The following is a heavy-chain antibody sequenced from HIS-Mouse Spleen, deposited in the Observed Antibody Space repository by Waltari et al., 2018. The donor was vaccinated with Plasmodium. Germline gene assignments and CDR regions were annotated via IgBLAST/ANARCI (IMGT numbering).Heavy chain of an antibody. CDR3: ARQLAYYDFWSGYSRGYYFDY. CDR1: GGSISSSSSY. CDR2: IYYSGST. D-gene: IGHD3-3*01. J-gene: IGHJ4*02. V-gene: IGHV4-39*01. Sequence: QLQLQESGPGLVKPSETLSLTCTVSGGSISSSSSYWGWVRPPPGKGLEWIGGIYYSGSTYYNPSLKSRVTISVDTSKNQFSLKLSSVTAADTAVYYCARQLAYYDFWSGYSRGYYFDYWGQGTLVTVSS.